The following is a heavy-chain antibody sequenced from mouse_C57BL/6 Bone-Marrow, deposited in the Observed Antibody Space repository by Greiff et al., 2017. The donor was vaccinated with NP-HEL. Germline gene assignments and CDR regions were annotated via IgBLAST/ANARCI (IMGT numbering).Heavy chain of an antibody. J-gene: IGHJ3*01. CDR1: GYTFTSYG. Sequence: QVQLQQSGAELARPGASVKLSCKASGYTFTSYGISWVKQRTGQGLEWIGEIYPRSGNTYYNEKFKGKATLTADKSSSTAYMELRSLTSADSAVYFCARAHYDYDCACFAYWGQGTLVTVSA. CDR3: ARAHYDYDCACFAY. V-gene: IGHV1-81*01. D-gene: IGHD2-4*01. CDR2: IYPRSGNT.